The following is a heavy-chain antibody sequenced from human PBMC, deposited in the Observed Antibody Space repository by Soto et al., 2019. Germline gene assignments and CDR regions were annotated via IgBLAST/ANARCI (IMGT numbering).Heavy chain of an antibody. CDR3: ARNYYGSGSVTYYYYGMDV. J-gene: IGHJ6*02. Sequence: ASVKVSCKASGGTFSSYAISWVRQAPGQGLEWMGGIIPIFGTANYAQKFQGRVTITADESTSAAYMELSSLRSEDTAVYYCARNYYGSGSVTYYYYGMDVWGQGTTVTVSS. V-gene: IGHV1-69*13. CDR1: GGTFSSYA. D-gene: IGHD3-10*01. CDR2: IIPIFGTA.